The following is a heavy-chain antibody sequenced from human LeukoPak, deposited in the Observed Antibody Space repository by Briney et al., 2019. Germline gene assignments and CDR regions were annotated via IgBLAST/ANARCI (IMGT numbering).Heavy chain of an antibody. CDR1: GYSFTSYW. Sequence: GESLSISCKGSGYSFTSYWISWVRQMPGKGLEWMGRIDPSDSYTNYSPSFQGHVTISADKSISTAYLQWSSLKASDTAMYFCARQAGIAAAGDYWGQGTLVTVSS. J-gene: IGHJ4*02. CDR3: ARQAGIAAAGDY. CDR2: IDPSDSYT. D-gene: IGHD6-13*01. V-gene: IGHV5-10-1*01.